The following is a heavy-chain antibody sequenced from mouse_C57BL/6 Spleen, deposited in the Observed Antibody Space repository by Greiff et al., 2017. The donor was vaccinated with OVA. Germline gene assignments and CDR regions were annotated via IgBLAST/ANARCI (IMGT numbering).Heavy chain of an antibody. J-gene: IGHJ3*01. CDR3: ASYGGGFSC. V-gene: IGHV1-82*01. Sequence: QVQLQQSGPELVKPGASVKISCKASGYAFSSSWMNWVKQRPGKGLEWIGRIYPGDGDTNYNGKFKGKATLTADKSSRTAYMQLSGLTSEDSAVYFGASYGGGFSCWGQGTLVTVSA. CDR1: GYAFSSSW. D-gene: IGHD1-1*01. CDR2: IYPGDGDT.